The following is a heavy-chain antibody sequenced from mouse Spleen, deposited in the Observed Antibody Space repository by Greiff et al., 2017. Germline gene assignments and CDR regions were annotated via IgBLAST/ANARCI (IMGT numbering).Heavy chain of an antibody. Sequence: VQLQQSGAELVRPGTSVKMSCQASGYTFTNYWIGWAKQRPGHGLEWIGDIYPGGGYTNYNEKFKGKATLTADKSSSTAYMQISSLTSEDSAIYYCARCANYAMDYWGQGTSVTVSS. CDR2: IYPGGGYT. V-gene: IGHV1-63*01. J-gene: IGHJ4*01. CDR1: GYTFTNYW. CDR3: ARCANYAMDY.